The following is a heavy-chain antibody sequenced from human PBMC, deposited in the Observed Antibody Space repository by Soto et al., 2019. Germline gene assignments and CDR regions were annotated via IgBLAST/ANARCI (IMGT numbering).Heavy chain of an antibody. V-gene: IGHV4-4*08. CDR1: GCSISSYH. J-gene: IGHJ4*02. CDR3: ARRGSGGIAVAGTSFDY. D-gene: IGHD6-19*01. Sequence: SETLSHTCTFSGCSISSYHWSWIRQSPGKGLEWIGYTSNSAPTYYNPSLKSRVTISVDTSKNQFSLKLSSVTAADTAVYYCARRGSGGIAVAGTSFDYWGQGTLVTVSS. CDR2: TSNSAPT.